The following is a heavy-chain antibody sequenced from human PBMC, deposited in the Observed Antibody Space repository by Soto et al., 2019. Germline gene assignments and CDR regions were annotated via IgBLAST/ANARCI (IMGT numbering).Heavy chain of an antibody. CDR2: MNPNSGNT. J-gene: IGHJ4*02. CDR1: GYTFTSYD. Sequence: ASVKVSCKASGYTFTSYDINWVRQATGQGLEWMGWMNPNSGNTGYADSVKGRFTISRDNSKNTLYLQMSGLRADDTAVYFCAKGPPSSDFYLFDYWGQGTLVTVS. V-gene: IGHV1-8*01. D-gene: IGHD3-22*01. CDR3: AKGPPSSDFYLFDY.